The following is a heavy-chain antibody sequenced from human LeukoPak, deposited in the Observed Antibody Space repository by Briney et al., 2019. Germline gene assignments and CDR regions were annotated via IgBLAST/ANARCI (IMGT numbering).Heavy chain of an antibody. CDR3: ARAPTYYDYVWGSYRYTNSFDY. D-gene: IGHD3-16*02. Sequence: PSETLSLTCAVYGGSFSGYYWSWIRQPPGKGLEWIGEINHSGSTNYNPSLKSRVTISADTSKNQFSLKLSSVTAADTAVYYCARAPTYYDYVWGSYRYTNSFDYWGQGTLVTVSS. J-gene: IGHJ4*02. V-gene: IGHV4-34*01. CDR2: INHSGST. CDR1: GGSFSGYY.